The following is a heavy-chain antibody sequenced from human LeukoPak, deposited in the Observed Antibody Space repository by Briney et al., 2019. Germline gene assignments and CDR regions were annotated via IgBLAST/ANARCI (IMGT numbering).Heavy chain of an antibody. J-gene: IGHJ4*03. Sequence: SETLSRTCAVYGGSFSAYYWSWIRQSPGKGLEWIAEINHRGDTNYNPSVKSRVSISVDTSKNQFSLKVTSLTAADTAVYYCARGPTISETGCFDYWGQGTLVTVSS. V-gene: IGHV4-34*01. CDR1: GGSFSAYY. D-gene: IGHD1-1*01. CDR2: INHRGDT. CDR3: ARGPTISETGCFDY.